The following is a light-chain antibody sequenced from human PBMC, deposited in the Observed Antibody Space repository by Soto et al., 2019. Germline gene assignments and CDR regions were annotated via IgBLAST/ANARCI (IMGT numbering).Light chain of an antibody. CDR3: QQANSFPLT. J-gene: IGKJ4*01. CDR1: QGSSRW. CDR2: AAS. Sequence: DIQMTQSPSSVSASVGDRVTITCRASQGSSRWLAWYQQKPGRAPKLRIYAASNLQSGVPSRFSGSGSGTDCTLTISSLQPEDFATYYCQQANSFPLTFGGGTKVEIK. V-gene: IGKV1-12*01.